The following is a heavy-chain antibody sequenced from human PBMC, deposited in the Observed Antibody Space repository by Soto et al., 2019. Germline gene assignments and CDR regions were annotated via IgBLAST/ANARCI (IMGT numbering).Heavy chain of an antibody. CDR1: GGSISSGGYY. J-gene: IGHJ4*02. D-gene: IGHD3-3*01. Sequence: QVQLQESGPGLVKPSQTLSLTCTVSGGSISSGGYYWSWIRQHPGKGLEWIGYIYYSGSTYYNPSLKSRVTISVDTSKNQFSLKLSSVTAADTAVYYCARETPYDFWSGYYRYYGLFDYWGQGTLVTVSS. V-gene: IGHV4-31*03. CDR2: IYYSGST. CDR3: ARETPYDFWSGYYRYYGLFDY.